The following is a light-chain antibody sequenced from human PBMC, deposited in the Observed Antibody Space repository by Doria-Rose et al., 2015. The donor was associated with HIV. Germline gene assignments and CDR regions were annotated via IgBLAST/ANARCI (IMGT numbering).Light chain of an antibody. CDR2: WAS. CDR3: QQYYDTPS. Sequence: EIVMTQSPESLGMSLGERATLNCKSNQRPLYTSQHYLAWYQQKPGQPPKLLIYWASTRQSGVPARFSGSGSGTDFTLTISSLEAEDVAVYYCQQYYDTPSFGPGTTVDIK. V-gene: IGKV4-1*01. J-gene: IGKJ3*01. CDR1: QRPLYTSQHY.